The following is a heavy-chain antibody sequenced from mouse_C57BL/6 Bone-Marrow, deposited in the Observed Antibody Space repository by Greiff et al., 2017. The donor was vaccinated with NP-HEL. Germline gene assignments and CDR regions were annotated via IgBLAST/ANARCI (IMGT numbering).Heavy chain of an antibody. Sequence: QVTLKESGPGILQSSQTLSLTCSFSGFSLSTSGMGVSWIRQPSGKGLEWLAHIYWDDDKRYNPSLKSRLTISKDTSRNQVFLKITSVDTADTATYYCARSRGGVLRLGYAMDYWGQGTSVTVSS. CDR2: IYWDDDK. D-gene: IGHD1-1*01. CDR3: ARSRGGVLRLGYAMDY. V-gene: IGHV8-12*01. CDR1: GFSLSTSGMG. J-gene: IGHJ4*01.